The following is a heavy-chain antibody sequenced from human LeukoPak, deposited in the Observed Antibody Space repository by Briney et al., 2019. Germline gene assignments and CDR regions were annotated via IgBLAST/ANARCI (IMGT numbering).Heavy chain of an antibody. Sequence: SETLSLTCTVSGDSIGSHYWSWIRPPPGKGLEWIGYIFYVGSTNYNPSLKSRVTISVDTSKNQFSLKLNSVTAADTAVYYCARDYYDSRGEAFDIWGQGTMVTVSS. J-gene: IGHJ3*02. D-gene: IGHD3-22*01. CDR3: ARDYYDSRGEAFDI. CDR2: IFYVGST. V-gene: IGHV4-59*11. CDR1: GDSIGSHY.